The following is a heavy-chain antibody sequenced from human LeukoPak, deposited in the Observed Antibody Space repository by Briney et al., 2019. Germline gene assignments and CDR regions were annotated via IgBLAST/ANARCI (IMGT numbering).Heavy chain of an antibody. J-gene: IGHJ4*02. CDR1: GDSVSSDSSA. CDR2: TYYRSTWYY. CDR3: ARARDNYDRSGFSALDY. V-gene: IGHV6-1*01. Sequence: SQTLSLTCAISGDSVSSDSSAWNWFRQSPSRGLEWLGRTYYRSTWYYDYAVSVKSRISINPDTPKNQFSLQLNSVTPEDTAVYYCARARDNYDRSGFSALDYWGQGTLVTVSS. D-gene: IGHD3-22*01.